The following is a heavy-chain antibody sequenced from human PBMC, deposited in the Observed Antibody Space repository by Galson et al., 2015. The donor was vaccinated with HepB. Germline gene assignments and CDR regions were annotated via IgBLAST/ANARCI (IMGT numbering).Heavy chain of an antibody. Sequence: LRLSCAASGFTSSRHGMHWVRQAPGKGLEWVALIWYDGSNQYYGDSVKGRFTISRDNAKNTLYLQMNSLRVEDTAVYYCAREDPTVAVAVLDYWGQGTLVAVSS. J-gene: IGHJ4*02. CDR3: AREDPTVAVAVLDY. D-gene: IGHD2-2*01. V-gene: IGHV3-33*01. CDR1: GFTSSRHG. CDR2: IWYDGSNQ.